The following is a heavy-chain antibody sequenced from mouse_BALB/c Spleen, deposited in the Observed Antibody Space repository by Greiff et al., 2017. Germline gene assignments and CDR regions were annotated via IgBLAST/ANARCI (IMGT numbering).Heavy chain of an antibody. CDR2: INPSNGGT. Sequence: VQLQESGAELVKPGASVKLSCKASGYTFTSYYMYWVKQRPGQGLEWIGEINPSNGGTNFNEKFKSKATLTVDKSSSTAYMQLSSLTSEDSAVYYCTRRDGSSYEFAYWGQGTLVTVSA. CDR3: TRRDGSSYEFAY. V-gene: IGHV1S81*02. CDR1: GYTFTSYY. J-gene: IGHJ3*01. D-gene: IGHD1-1*01.